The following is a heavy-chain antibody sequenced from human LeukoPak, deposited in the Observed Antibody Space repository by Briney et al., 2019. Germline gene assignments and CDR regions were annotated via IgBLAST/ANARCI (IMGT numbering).Heavy chain of an antibody. D-gene: IGHD4-17*01. CDR3: AKNLESYGDSSTDF. CDR2: ISGSGGST. J-gene: IGHJ4*02. V-gene: IGHV3-23*01. CDR1: GFTFSSYA. Sequence: GSLRLSCAASGFTFSSYAMTWVRQAPGKGLEWVSAISGSGGSTNYADSVKGRFTISRDNSKNTLYLQMNSLRADDTAVYYCAKNLESYGDSSTDFWGQGTLVTVSS.